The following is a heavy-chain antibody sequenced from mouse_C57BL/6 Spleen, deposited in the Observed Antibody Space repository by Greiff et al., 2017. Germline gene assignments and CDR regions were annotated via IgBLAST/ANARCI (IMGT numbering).Heavy chain of an antibody. D-gene: IGHD2-5*01. CDR2: INPNNGGT. J-gene: IGHJ1*03. CDR1: GYTFTDYN. CDR3: ASSYYNNYVNYWYFDV. Sequence: VQLQQSGPELVKPGASVKMSCKASGYTFTDYNMHWVKQSHGKSLEWIGYINPNNGGTSYNQKFKGKATLTVNKSSSTAYMELRRLTSEDSAVYYCASSYYNNYVNYWYFDVWGKGTTVTVSS. V-gene: IGHV1-22*01.